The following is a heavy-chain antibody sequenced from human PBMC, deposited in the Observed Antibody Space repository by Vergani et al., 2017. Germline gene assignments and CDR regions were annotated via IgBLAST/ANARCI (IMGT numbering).Heavy chain of an antibody. V-gene: IGHV4-39*01. Sequence: QMQLQESGPGLVKPSETLSLSFTVSGDSISTSSNAWGWIRQPPGKTLEWIGTVVYGGGTSYNPSLKSRVTLSLDTSKKQISLHLTSVTAADTAVYYCARHISVVRPSSMTAFDYWGQGTLVTVSS. J-gene: IGHJ4*02. CDR3: ARHISVVRPSSMTAFDY. CDR2: VVYGGGT. D-gene: IGHD2-21*01. CDR1: GDSISTSSNA.